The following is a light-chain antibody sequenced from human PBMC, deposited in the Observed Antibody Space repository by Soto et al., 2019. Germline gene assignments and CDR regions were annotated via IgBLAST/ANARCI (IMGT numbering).Light chain of an antibody. CDR3: QSYDSSLSGWV. Sequence: QLVLTQPPSVSGAPGQRVTISCTGSSSNIGAGYDVHWYQQLPGTAPKLLIYGNSNRPSGVPDRFSGPKSGTSASLAITGLRAEDEADYYCQSYDSSLSGWVFGGGTQLTVL. V-gene: IGLV1-40*01. CDR2: GNS. J-gene: IGLJ3*02. CDR1: SSNIGAGYD.